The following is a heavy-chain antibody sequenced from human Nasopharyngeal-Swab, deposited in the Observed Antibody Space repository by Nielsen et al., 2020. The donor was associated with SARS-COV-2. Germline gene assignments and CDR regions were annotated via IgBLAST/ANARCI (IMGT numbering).Heavy chain of an antibody. V-gene: IGHV3-23*01. J-gene: IGHJ3*02. D-gene: IGHD6-19*01. CDR1: GFTFSSYA. Sequence: GESLKISCAASGFTFSSYAMTWVRQAPGKGLQWVSIISGSGSSAYYKDSVKGRFSISRDNSKSTLYMQMNSLRAEDTAVFYCAKGRSSGWDSGAFDIWGQGTLVTVSS. CDR2: ISGSGSSA. CDR3: AKGRSSGWDSGAFDI.